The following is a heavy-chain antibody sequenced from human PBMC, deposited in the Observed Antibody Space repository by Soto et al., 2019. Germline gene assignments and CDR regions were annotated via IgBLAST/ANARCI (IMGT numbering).Heavy chain of an antibody. Sequence: GGSLRLSCAASGFTFSDYYMTWIRQAPGKGLEWVSYISSGDSTIYYADSVKGRFTISRDNAKNSLYLQMNSLRAEDTAVYYCAREIRFGELLYLDYWGLGTLVTVSS. J-gene: IGHJ4*02. D-gene: IGHD3-10*01. CDR3: AREIRFGELLYLDY. V-gene: IGHV3-11*01. CDR2: ISSGDSTI. CDR1: GFTFSDYY.